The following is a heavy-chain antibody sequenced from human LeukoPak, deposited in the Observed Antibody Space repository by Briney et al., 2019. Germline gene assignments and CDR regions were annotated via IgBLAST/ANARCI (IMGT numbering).Heavy chain of an antibody. CDR1: GFTFSSNW. D-gene: IGHD1-26*01. CDR2: SNEDGSTT. V-gene: IGHV3-74*01. J-gene: IGHJ4*02. Sequence: GGSLRLSCAASGFTFSSNWMHWVRQAPGKGLVWVSRSNEDGSTTNYADSVKGRFTISRDNAKNTLYLQMNSLTAEDTAVYYCIRDLGGRSGHWGQGTLVTVSS. CDR3: IRDLGGRSGH.